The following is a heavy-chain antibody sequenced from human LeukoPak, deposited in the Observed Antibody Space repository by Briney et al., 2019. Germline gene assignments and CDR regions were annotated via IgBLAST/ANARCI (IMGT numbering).Heavy chain of an antibody. CDR3: ARDSSEQQHPTVYYYYGMDV. Sequence: SQTLSLTCAISGDSVSSNSAAWNWIRQSPSRGLEWLGRTYYRSKWYNDYAVSVKSRITINPDTSKNQFSLQLNSVTPEDTAVYYCARDSSEQQHPTVYYYYGMDVWGQGTTVTVSS. J-gene: IGHJ6*02. V-gene: IGHV6-1*01. D-gene: IGHD6-13*01. CDR1: GDSVSSNSAA. CDR2: TYYRSKWYN.